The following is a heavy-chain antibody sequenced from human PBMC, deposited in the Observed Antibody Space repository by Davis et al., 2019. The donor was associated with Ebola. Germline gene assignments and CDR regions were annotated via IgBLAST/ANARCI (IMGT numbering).Heavy chain of an antibody. D-gene: IGHD3-22*01. CDR3: ARAATYYYDSNGYYPYYFDY. Sequence: SETLSLTCAVYGGSFSGYYWSWIRQPPGKGLEWIGEINHSGSTNYNPSLKSRVTISVDTSKNQFSLKLSSVTAADTAVYYCARAATYYYDSNGYYPYYFDYWGQGTLVTVSS. V-gene: IGHV4-34*01. CDR2: INHSGST. CDR1: GGSFSGYY. J-gene: IGHJ4*02.